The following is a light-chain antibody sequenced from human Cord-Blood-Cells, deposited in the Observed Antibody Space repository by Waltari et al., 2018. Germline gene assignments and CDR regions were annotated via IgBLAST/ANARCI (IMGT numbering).Light chain of an antibody. Sequence: QSALTQPASVSGSPGQSITISCTGTSSDVGGYNYVSWYQQHTGKAPKLMIYDVSNRPSGVSTRFSGSKSGNTASLTISGLQAEDEADYYCSSYTSSSTPWVFGGGTKLTVL. CDR1: SSDVGGYNY. J-gene: IGLJ3*02. CDR3: SSYTSSSTPWV. CDR2: DVS. V-gene: IGLV2-14*01.